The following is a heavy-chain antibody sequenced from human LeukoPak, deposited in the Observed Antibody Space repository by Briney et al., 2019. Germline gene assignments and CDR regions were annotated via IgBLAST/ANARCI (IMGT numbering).Heavy chain of an antibody. CDR2: IYYSGRP. CDR3: ARHGWSQDAFDI. CDR1: GGSIISSSYY. V-gene: IGHV4-39*01. Sequence: PSETLSLTCTVSGGSIISSSYYWGWIRQPPGKGLEWSGSIYYSGRPYYNPSLKRCVTISVDTSKTQFSLKLSSVTAADTAVYYCARHGWSQDAFDIWGQGTMVTVSS. J-gene: IGHJ3*02. D-gene: IGHD2-15*01.